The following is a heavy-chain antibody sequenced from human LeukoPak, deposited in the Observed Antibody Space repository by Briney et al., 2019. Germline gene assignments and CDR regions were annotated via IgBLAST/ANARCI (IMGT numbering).Heavy chain of an antibody. Sequence: ASVKVSCKASGYTFTAYYLHWVRQAPGQGLEWMGWINPNSGGTNYAQKFQGRVTMTRDTSISTAYMELSRLRSDDTAVYYCARGGTVTTCWFDPWGQGTLVTVSS. D-gene: IGHD4-17*01. CDR1: GYTFTAYY. CDR3: ARGGTVTTCWFDP. CDR2: INPNSGGT. J-gene: IGHJ5*02. V-gene: IGHV1-2*02.